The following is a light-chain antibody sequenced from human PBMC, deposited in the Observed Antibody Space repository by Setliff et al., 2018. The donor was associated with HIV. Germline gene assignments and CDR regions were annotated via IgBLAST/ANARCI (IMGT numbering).Light chain of an antibody. CDR2: AVS. CDR3: SSYTSSTPLYV. J-gene: IGLJ1*01. CDR1: SSDVGGYNY. V-gene: IGLV2-14*03. Sequence: LTQPASVSGSPGQSITISCTGSSSDVGGYNYVSWYQQHPGKAPKLMIYAVSNRPSGVSNRFSGSKSGNTASLTISGLQAEDEADYYCSSYTSSTPLYVFGTGTKGTVL.